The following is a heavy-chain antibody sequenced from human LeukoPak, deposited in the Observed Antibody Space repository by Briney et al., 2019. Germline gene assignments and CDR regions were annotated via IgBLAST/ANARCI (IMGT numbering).Heavy chain of an antibody. V-gene: IGHV4-39*01. D-gene: IGHD2-21*02. Sequence: PSETLSLTCTVSGGSISSYYWGWVRQPPGEGLEWIGNIHYSGRTYYNPSLKSRVTISADTSKNQLSLKLSSVTAADTAVYYCTRQEAATATSFYGMDVWGLGTTVTVSS. CDR1: GGSISSYY. CDR3: TRQEAATATSFYGMDV. CDR2: IHYSGRT. J-gene: IGHJ6*02.